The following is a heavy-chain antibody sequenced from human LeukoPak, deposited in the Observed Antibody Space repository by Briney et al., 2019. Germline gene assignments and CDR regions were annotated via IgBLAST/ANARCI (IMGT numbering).Heavy chain of an antibody. V-gene: IGHV3-33*01. D-gene: IGHD5-18*01. CDR1: GFTFSSYG. CDR3: ARDRGYSYGCHLRY. Sequence: GGSLRLSCAASGFTFSSYGMHWVRQAPGKGLEWVAVIWYDGSNKYYADSVKGRFTISRDNSKNTLYLQMNSLRAEDTAVYYCARDRGYSYGCHLRYWGQGTLVTVSS. CDR2: IWYDGSNK. J-gene: IGHJ4*02.